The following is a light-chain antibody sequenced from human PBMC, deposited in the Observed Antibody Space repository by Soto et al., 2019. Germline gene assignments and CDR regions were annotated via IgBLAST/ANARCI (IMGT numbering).Light chain of an antibody. CDR3: QQYRTSPPTWT. CDR2: SSS. CDR1: QSVSSY. V-gene: IGKV3-20*01. Sequence: EIVLTQSPATLSLSPGERATLSCRAIQSVSSYLAWYQQKPGQAPRLLIYSSSSRASGIPDRFSGSGSGTDYTLTISRLEPEDFAVYYCQQYRTSPPTWTFGQGTKVDI. J-gene: IGKJ1*01.